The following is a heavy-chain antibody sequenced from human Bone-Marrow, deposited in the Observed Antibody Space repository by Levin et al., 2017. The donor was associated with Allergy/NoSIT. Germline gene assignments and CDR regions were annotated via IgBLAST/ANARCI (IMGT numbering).Heavy chain of an antibody. Sequence: SVKVSCKASGDTFANYPITWVRQAPGQGLEWMGGVIPMLNAANYAQKFHGRVTFTADEPTSTAYMELSGLTPDDTAVYYCVRGLTGTTAYAYWGQGALVIVSS. CDR1: GDTFANYP. CDR2: VIPMLNAA. CDR3: VRGLTGTTAYAY. J-gene: IGHJ4*02. V-gene: IGHV1-69*13. D-gene: IGHD1-7*01.